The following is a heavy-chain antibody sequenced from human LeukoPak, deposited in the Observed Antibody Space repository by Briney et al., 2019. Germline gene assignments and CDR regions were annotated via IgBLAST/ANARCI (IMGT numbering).Heavy chain of an antibody. D-gene: IGHD6-6*01. J-gene: IGHJ3*02. CDR2: ISSSSSYI. CDR1: GFTFSSYS. CDR3: AKFGIAAPTDAFDI. V-gene: IGHV3-21*04. Sequence: GGSLRLSCAASGFTFSSYSMNWVRQAPGKGLEWVSSISSSSSYIYYADSVKGRFTISRDNSKNTLYLQMNSLRAEDTAVYYCAKFGIAAPTDAFDIWGQGTMVTVSS.